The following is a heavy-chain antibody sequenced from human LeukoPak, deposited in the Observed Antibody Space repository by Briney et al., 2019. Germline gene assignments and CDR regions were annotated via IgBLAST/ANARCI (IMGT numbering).Heavy chain of an antibody. CDR1: GGTFSSYA. V-gene: IGHV1-69*13. J-gene: IGHJ4*02. D-gene: IGHD3-22*01. CDR2: IIPIFGTA. Sequence: ASVKVSCKASGGTFSSYAISWVRQAPGQGLEWMGGIIPIFGTANCAQKFQGRVTITADESTSTAYMELSSLRSEDTAVYYRASPYYYDSSGYFYRGQGTLVTVSS. CDR3: ASPYYYDSSGYFY.